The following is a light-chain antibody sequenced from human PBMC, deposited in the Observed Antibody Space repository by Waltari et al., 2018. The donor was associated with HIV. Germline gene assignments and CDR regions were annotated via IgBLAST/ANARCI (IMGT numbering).Light chain of an antibody. V-gene: IGKV3-11*01. J-gene: IGKJ2*03. Sequence: EIVLTQSPATLSLSPGERATLSCRASQSVSSYLAWYQQKPGQAPRRLIYDASNRATGITARFSGSGSGTDFTLTISSLEPEYFAVDYCQQRSNWPPYSFGQVTKLEIK. CDR3: QQRSNWPPYS. CDR1: QSVSSY. CDR2: DAS.